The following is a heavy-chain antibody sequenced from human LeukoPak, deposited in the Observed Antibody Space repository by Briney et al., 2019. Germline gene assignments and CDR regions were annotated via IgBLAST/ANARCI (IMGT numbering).Heavy chain of an antibody. D-gene: IGHD2-2*01. J-gene: IGHJ6*03. CDR2: IKQDGSEK. Sequence: PGGSLRLSCAASGFTFSSYWMSWVRQAPGKGLEWVANIKQDGSEKYYVDSVKGRFTISRDNAKNSLYLQMNSLRAEDTAVYYCARPSAMPWDHYYYMDVWGKGTTVTVSS. CDR3: ARPSAMPWDHYYYMDV. CDR1: GFTFSSYW. V-gene: IGHV3-7*01.